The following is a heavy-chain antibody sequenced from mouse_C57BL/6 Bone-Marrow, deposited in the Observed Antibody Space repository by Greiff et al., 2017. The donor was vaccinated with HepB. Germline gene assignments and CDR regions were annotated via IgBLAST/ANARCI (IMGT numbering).Heavy chain of an antibody. CDR2: INPNNGGT. J-gene: IGHJ2*01. Sequence: VQLQQSGPELVKPGASVKMSCKASGYTFTDYNMHWVKQSHGKSLEWIGYINPNNGGTSYNQKFKGKATLTVNKASSTAYMERRSLTSEDSAVYYCAKIYGSSYEKDYWGQGTTLTVSS. CDR3: AKIYGSSYEKDY. CDR1: GYTFTDYN. V-gene: IGHV1-22*01. D-gene: IGHD1-1*01.